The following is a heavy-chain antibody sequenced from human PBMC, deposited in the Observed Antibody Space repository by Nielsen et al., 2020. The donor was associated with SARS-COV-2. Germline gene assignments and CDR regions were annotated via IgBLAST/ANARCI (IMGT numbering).Heavy chain of an antibody. D-gene: IGHD2-2*01. CDR1: GFTFSSYA. Sequence: GESLKISCAASGFTFSSYAMHWVRQAPGKGLEWVAVISYDGSNKYYTDSVKGRFTIPRDNSKNTLYLQMNSLRAEDTAVYYCARDRQPVVGDWFDPWGQGTLVTVSS. V-gene: IGHV3-30-3*01. J-gene: IGHJ5*02. CDR3: ARDRQPVVGDWFDP. CDR2: ISYDGSNK.